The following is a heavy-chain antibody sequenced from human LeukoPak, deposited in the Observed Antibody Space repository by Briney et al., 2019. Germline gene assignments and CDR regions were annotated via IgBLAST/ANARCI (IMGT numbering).Heavy chain of an antibody. D-gene: IGHD4-17*01. V-gene: IGHV3-48*04. J-gene: IGHJ5*02. CDR3: ASDDPTTVTTLNWFDP. Sequence: GGSLRLSCAASGFTFSSYSMNWVRQAPGKGLEWVSYISSSSSTIYYADSVKGRFTISRDNAKNSLYLQMNSLRAEDTAVYYCASDDPTTVTTLNWFDPWGQGTLVTVSS. CDR1: GFTFSSYS. CDR2: ISSSSSTI.